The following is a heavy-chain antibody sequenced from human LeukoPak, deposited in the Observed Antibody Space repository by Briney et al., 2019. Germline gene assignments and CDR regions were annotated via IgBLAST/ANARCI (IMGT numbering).Heavy chain of an antibody. D-gene: IGHD4-11*01. J-gene: IGHJ6*03. CDR2: INHTGST. CDR1: GGSFSGYY. Sequence: SETLSLTCAVYGGSFSGYYWSWIRQPPGKGLEWIGEINHTGSTSYNPSLKSRVTMSVDTSKNQFSLKVSSVTAADTAVYYCARGDYRITDYYYYMDVWGKGTTVTISS. CDR3: ARGDYRITDYYYYMDV. V-gene: IGHV4-34*01.